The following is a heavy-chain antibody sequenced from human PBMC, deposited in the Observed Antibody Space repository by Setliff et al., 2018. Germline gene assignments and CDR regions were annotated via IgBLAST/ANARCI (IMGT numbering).Heavy chain of an antibody. Sequence: SETLSLTCAVYGGSFSGYYWNWIRQAPGKGLEWIGEINHRGTTSYTPSLKGRVTISVDTSKNLFSLKLSSVTAADTAVYYCTRGPNLYGDLDSWGLGTLVTVSS. V-gene: IGHV4-34*01. CDR2: INHRGTT. D-gene: IGHD4-17*01. J-gene: IGHJ4*02. CDR1: GGSFSGYY. CDR3: TRGPNLYGDLDS.